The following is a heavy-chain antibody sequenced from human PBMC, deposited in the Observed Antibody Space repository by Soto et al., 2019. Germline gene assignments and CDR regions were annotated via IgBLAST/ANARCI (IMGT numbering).Heavy chain of an antibody. D-gene: IGHD3-22*01. CDR1: GGTFSSYA. CDR2: IIPIFGTA. CDR3: AKDSYYDSSGYYYYYGMDV. V-gene: IGHV1-69*01. Sequence: QVQLVQSGAEVKKPGSSVKVSCKASGGTFSSYAISWVRQAPGQGLEWMGGIIPIFGTANYAQKFQGRVTITADESTSTAYMELSSLRSEDTAVYYCAKDSYYDSSGYYYYYGMDVWGQGTTVTVSS. J-gene: IGHJ6*02.